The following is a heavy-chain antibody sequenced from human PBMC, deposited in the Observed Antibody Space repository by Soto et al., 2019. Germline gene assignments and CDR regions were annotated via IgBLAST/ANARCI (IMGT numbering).Heavy chain of an antibody. Sequence: GGSLRLSCAASGFTFSGSAMHWVRQASGKGLEWVGFIRSKAYGGTTEYAASVKGRFTISRDDSKSIAYLQMNSLKTEDTAVYYCTRDRVLRFLEWLPAGRYYYYYMDVWGKGTTVTVSS. V-gene: IGHV3-49*04. J-gene: IGHJ6*03. D-gene: IGHD3-3*01. CDR1: GFTFSGSA. CDR2: IRSKAYGGTT. CDR3: TRDRVLRFLEWLPAGRYYYYYMDV.